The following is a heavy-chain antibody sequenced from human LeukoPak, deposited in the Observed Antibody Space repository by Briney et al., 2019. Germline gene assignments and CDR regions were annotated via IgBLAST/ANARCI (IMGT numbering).Heavy chain of an antibody. Sequence: PGGSLRLSCAASGFTFSTYAMSWVRQAPGKGLEWVSAISGSGGRTHYADSVKGRFTISRDNSKNTLYLQMNSLRAEDTAVYYCAKERLSSGYFDYWGQGTLVTVSS. V-gene: IGHV3-23*01. CDR3: AKERLSSGYFDY. D-gene: IGHD3-22*01. CDR2: ISGSGGRT. J-gene: IGHJ4*02. CDR1: GFTFSTYA.